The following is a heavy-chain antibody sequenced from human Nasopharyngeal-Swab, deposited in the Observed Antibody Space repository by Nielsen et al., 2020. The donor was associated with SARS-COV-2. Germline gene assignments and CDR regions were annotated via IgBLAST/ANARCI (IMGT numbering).Heavy chain of an antibody. D-gene: IGHD4-11*01. CDR3: TKGRADYSNPSFDN. CDR1: GFSFDDYA. CDR2: ITWNGGA. Sequence: GGSLRLSCVASGFSFDDYAMHWVRQAPGKGLEWVSGITWNGGAAYSDSMKGRFTISRDNARNSLYLQMNSLRADDTALYYCTKGRADYSNPSFDNWGQGTLVTVSS. V-gene: IGHV3-9*01. J-gene: IGHJ4*02.